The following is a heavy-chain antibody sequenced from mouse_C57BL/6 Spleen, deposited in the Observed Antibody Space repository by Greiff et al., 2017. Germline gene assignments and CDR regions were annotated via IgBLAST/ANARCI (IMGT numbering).Heavy chain of an antibody. CDR1: GFTFSDYG. CDR3: ARGTGFFSYFDY. Sequence: EVKVVESGGGLVKPGGSLKLSCAASGFTFSDYGMHWVRQAPEKGLEWVAYISSGSSTIYYADTVKGRFTISRDNAKNTLFLQMTSLRSEDTAMYYCARGTGFFSYFDYWGQGTTLTVSS. J-gene: IGHJ2*01. CDR2: ISSGSSTI. D-gene: IGHD4-1*01. V-gene: IGHV5-17*01.